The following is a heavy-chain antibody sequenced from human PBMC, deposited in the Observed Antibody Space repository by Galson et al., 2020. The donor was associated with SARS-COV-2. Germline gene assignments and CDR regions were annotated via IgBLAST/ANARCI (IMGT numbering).Heavy chain of an antibody. V-gene: IGHV1-18*01. J-gene: IGHJ4*02. CDR3: ARVTYSTGYSYYFDY. CDR1: GYTFKSYG. CDR2: ISGYTGNT. D-gene: IGHD6-19*01. Sequence: ASVKVSCKTSGYTFKSYGLSWVRQAPGQGLEWMAWISGYTGNTNYAQRLQGRVTTTTDTSAGTAYMELRSLTSDDTAVYYCARVTYSTGYSYYFDYWGQGTLVTVSS.